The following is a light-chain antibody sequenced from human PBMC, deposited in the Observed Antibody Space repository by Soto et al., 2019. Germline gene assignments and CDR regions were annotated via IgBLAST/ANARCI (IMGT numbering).Light chain of an antibody. CDR1: QGISTY. J-gene: IGKJ4*01. Sequence: DIQMTQSPSSLSASVGDRLTITCRASQGISTYLNWYQQKPGKAPKLLIYAASTLQSGVPSRFSGSASETDFTLTISSLQPEDFATYSCQQANSFPLTFGGGTKVDIK. V-gene: IGKV1-39*01. CDR2: AAS. CDR3: QQANSFPLT.